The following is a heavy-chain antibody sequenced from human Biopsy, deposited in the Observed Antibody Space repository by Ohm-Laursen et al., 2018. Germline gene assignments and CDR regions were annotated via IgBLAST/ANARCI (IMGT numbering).Heavy chain of an antibody. CDR2: VYYTGST. V-gene: IGHV4-59*13. CDR1: GVSISSYY. D-gene: IGHD3-22*01. Sequence: TLSLTCTVSGVSISSYYWSWIRQPPGQGLQWIGYVYYTGSTDYNPSLQSRVTISVDTSKNHFSLRLRSVTPADTAIYYCARDRGYYSDRTVPGYFDLWGRGTLVTVSS. CDR3: ARDRGYYSDRTVPGYFDL. J-gene: IGHJ2*01.